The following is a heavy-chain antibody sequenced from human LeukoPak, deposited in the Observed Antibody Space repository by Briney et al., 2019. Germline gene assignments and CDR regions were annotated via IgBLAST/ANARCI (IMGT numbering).Heavy chain of an antibody. CDR2: IYPGDSDT. CDR3: AGHTTGWP. D-gene: IGHD1-14*01. J-gene: IGHJ5*02. V-gene: IGHV5-51*01. CDR1: GYSFANYW. Sequence: HGESLKISCKGSGYSFANYWIAWVRQMPGKGLEWMGIIYPGDSDTRYSPSFQGQVTISADRSISTAYLQWSSLKASDTAMYYCAGHTTGWPWGQGTLVTVSS.